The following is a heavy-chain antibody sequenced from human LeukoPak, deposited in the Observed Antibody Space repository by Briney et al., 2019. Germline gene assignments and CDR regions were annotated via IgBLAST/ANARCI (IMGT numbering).Heavy chain of an antibody. CDR1: GGSISSYY. CDR2: IYYSGST. CDR3: ASSPYYEDAFDI. Sequence: SQTLSLTCTVSGGSISSYYWSWIRQPPGKGLEWIGYIYYSGSTNYNPSLKSRVTISVDTSKNQFSLKLSSVTTADTAVYYCASSPYYEDAFDIWGQGTMVTVSS. D-gene: IGHD3-22*01. J-gene: IGHJ3*02. V-gene: IGHV4-59*01.